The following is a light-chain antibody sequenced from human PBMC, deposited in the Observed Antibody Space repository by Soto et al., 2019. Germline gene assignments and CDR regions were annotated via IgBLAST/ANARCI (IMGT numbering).Light chain of an antibody. CDR1: QTVTSAY. CDR3: QQYGESPRT. J-gene: IGKJ1*01. V-gene: IGKV3-20*01. Sequence: EVVLTQSPGTLSLSPGERATLSCRASQTVTSAYMAWYQQKPGQAPNLLIYAASTRAVGIPDRFSASGSGTDFTLTISRLEPEDFAVYYCQQYGESPRTFDQGTKVEVK. CDR2: AAS.